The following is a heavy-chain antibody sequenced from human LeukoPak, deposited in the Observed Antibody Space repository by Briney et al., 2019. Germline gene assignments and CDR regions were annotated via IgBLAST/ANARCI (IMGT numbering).Heavy chain of an antibody. V-gene: IGHV1-2*02. Sequence: GASVKVSCKASGYTFTGYYMHWVRQAPGQGLEWMGWINPNSGGTNYAQKFQGRVTMTRDTSISTAYMELSRLRSDDTAVYYCARDPAAYYYYYMAVGGKGPTVTVSS. CDR1: GYTFTGYY. D-gene: IGHD6-25*01. CDR3: ARDPAAYYYYYMAV. J-gene: IGHJ6*03. CDR2: INPNSGGT.